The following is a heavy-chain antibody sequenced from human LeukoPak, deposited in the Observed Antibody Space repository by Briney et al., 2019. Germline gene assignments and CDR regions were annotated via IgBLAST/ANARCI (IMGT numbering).Heavy chain of an antibody. CDR1: GFTFHHYA. Sequence: AGGSLSLSFAASGFTFHHYAIHWARQVPGKGLEGFSGINWNSASIGYADSVKGRFTISRDNAKNSVFLQMDSLRAEDTALYYCAKDKAPLYSGYDWDLDFWGQGTLVTVSS. V-gene: IGHV3-9*01. CDR2: INWNSASI. CDR3: AKDKAPLYSGYDWDLDF. J-gene: IGHJ4*02. D-gene: IGHD5-12*01.